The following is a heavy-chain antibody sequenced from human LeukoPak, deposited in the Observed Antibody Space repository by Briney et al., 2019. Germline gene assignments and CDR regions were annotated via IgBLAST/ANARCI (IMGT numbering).Heavy chain of an antibody. Sequence: GGSLRLSCAASGFTFSSYSMNWVRQAPGKGLEWVSSISRSGSTKYYADSVKGRFTISRDNAKNSLYLQMNSLRAEDTALYYCARERATLDYYYYMDVWGKGTTVTVSS. J-gene: IGHJ6*03. V-gene: IGHV3-48*04. CDR3: ARERATLDYYYYMDV. CDR2: ISRSGSTK. CDR1: GFTFSSYS. D-gene: IGHD5-12*01.